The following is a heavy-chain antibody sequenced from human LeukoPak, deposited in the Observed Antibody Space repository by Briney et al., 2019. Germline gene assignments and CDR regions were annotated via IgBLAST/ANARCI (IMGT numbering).Heavy chain of an antibody. D-gene: IGHD3-3*01. CDR1: GFTFSTYA. CDR3: AKDLGARFIDY. CDR2: ISGSGGST. V-gene: IGHV3-23*01. Sequence: GGSLRLSCAASGFTFSTYAMSWVRQAPGKGLEWVSGISGSGGSTYYADSVKGRFTISRDNSKNMLYLLMNSLRAEDTAVYYCAKDLGARFIDYWGQGTLVTVSS. J-gene: IGHJ4*02.